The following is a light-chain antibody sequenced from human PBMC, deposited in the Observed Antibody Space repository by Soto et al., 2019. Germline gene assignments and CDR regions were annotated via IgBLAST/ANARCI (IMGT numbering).Light chain of an antibody. J-gene: IGKJ1*01. CDR3: QQYNNWPRT. V-gene: IGKV3-15*01. CDR2: GAS. CDR1: QSVSSN. Sequence: IVLTQSPGTLSLSPGERATLSCRASQSVSSNLAWYQQKPGQAPRLLIYGASTRATGIPARFSGSGSGTEFTLTISSLQSEDFAVYCCQQYNNWPRTFGQGTKVDIK.